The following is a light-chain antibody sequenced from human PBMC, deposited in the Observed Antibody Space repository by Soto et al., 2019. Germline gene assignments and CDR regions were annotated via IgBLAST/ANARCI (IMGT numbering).Light chain of an antibody. CDR2: DAS. CDR3: QQRSNWPRIT. CDR1: QSVSSY. V-gene: IGKV3-11*01. J-gene: IGKJ5*01. Sequence: EIVLTQSPATLSLSPWERATLCFMASQSVSSYLAWYQQKPGQAPRLLIYDASNRATGIPARFSGSGSGTDFTLTISSLEPEDFAVYYCQQRSNWPRITFGQGTRLEIK.